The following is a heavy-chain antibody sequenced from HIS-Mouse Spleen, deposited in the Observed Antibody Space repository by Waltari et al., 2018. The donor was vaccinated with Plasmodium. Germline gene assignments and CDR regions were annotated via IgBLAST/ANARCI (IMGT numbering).Heavy chain of an antibody. Sequence: QVQLVQSGAAVKKPGVSVKVSCKASGYTFTGYSMHWVRQAPGQGLEWMGWINPNSGGTNYAQKFQGRVTMTRDTSISTAYMELSRLRSDDTAVYYCARDPGTGDWYFDLWGRGTLVTVSS. V-gene: IGHV1-2*02. CDR3: ARDPGTGDWYFDL. D-gene: IGHD7-27*01. CDR1: GYTFTGYS. J-gene: IGHJ2*01. CDR2: INPNSGGT.